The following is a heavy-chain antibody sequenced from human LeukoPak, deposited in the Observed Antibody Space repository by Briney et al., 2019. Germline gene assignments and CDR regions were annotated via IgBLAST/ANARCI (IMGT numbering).Heavy chain of an antibody. CDR3: ARQTGSGLFILP. CDR2: IYYTGNT. D-gene: IGHD3/OR15-3a*01. J-gene: IGHJ4*02. Sequence: ASETLSLTCTVSGVSISSSYSYWGWIRQPPGMGLEWIGSIYYTGNTYYNASLKSQFSISIDTSKNQFSLKLTSVTAADTAVYYCARQTGSGLFILPGGQGTLVTVSS. CDR1: GVSISSSYSY. V-gene: IGHV4-39*01.